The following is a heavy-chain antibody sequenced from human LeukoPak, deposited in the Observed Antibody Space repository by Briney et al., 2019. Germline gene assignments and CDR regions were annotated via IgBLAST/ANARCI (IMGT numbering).Heavy chain of an antibody. Sequence: SETLSLTCTVSGYSISSGYYWGWIRQPPGKGLEWIGSIYHSGSTYYNPSLKSRVTISVATSKNQLSLKLSSVTAADTAVYYCARIKFGFPDYWGQGTLVTVSS. V-gene: IGHV4-38-2*02. D-gene: IGHD3-16*01. CDR1: GYSISSGYY. CDR2: IYHSGST. CDR3: ARIKFGFPDY. J-gene: IGHJ4*02.